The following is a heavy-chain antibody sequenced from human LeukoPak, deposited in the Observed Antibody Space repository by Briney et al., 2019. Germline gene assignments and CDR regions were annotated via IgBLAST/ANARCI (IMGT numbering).Heavy chain of an antibody. D-gene: IGHD1-26*01. CDR3: ARHISSGGTYAHFDY. CDR1: GGSISSYY. Sequence: SETLSLTCTVSGGSISSYYWSWIRQPAGKGLEWIGRIYTSGSTNYNPSLKSRVTMSLDTSKNQVSLKLNSVSAADTAVYYCARHISSGGTYAHFDYWGQGTLVTVS. CDR2: IYTSGST. V-gene: IGHV4-4*07. J-gene: IGHJ4*02.